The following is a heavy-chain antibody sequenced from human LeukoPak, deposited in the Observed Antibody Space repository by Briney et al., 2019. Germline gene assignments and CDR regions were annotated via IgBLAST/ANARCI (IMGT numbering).Heavy chain of an antibody. Sequence: ASVKVSCKASGYTFTGYYMHWVRQAPGQGLEWMGWINPNSGGTNYAQKFQGRVTMTRDTSISTAYMELSRLRSDDTAVYYCARLASIAAAGQLVGFWFDPWGQGTLATVSS. CDR1: GYTFTGYY. CDR3: ARLASIAAAGQLVGFWFDP. V-gene: IGHV1-2*02. CDR2: INPNSGGT. D-gene: IGHD6-13*01. J-gene: IGHJ5*02.